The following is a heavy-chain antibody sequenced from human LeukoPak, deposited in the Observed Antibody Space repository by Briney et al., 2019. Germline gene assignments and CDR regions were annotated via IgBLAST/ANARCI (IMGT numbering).Heavy chain of an antibody. CDR3: ARDLDSSGYYHVVDS. V-gene: IGHV3-23*01. CDR2: ISGSGGST. Sequence: GGSLRRSCAASGFTFSSYAMSWVRQAPGKGLEWVSAISGSGGSTYYADSVRGRFTISRDNSKNTLYLQMNSLRAEDTAVYYCARDLDSSGYYHVVDSWGQGALVTVSS. CDR1: GFTFSSYA. J-gene: IGHJ4*02. D-gene: IGHD3-22*01.